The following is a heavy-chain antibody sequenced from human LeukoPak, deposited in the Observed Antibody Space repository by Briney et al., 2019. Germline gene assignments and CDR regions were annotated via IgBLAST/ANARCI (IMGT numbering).Heavy chain of an antibody. CDR2: ISSSGSTI. V-gene: IGHV3-48*03. J-gene: IGHJ4*02. CDR3: AARPRDYVILTGYPEDRFFDY. CDR1: GFTFSSYE. D-gene: IGHD3-9*01. Sequence: GGSLRLSWAASGFTFSSYEMNWFRQAPGKGLEGVSYISSSGSTIYYADSVKGRFTISRDNAKNSLYLQMNSLRAEDTAVYYCAARPRDYVILTGYPEDRFFDYWGQGTLVTVSS.